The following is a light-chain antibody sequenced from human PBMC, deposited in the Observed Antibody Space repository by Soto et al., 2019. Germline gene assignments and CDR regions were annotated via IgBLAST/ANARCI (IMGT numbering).Light chain of an antibody. Sequence: DIQMTQSPSSLSASVGDRVTMTCRASQSITTHVNWYQQKPGKAPKLLIYAASILQSGVPSRFSGSGSGTDFTLTISSLQPEDFATYFCQQSYSTPTPPTCGQGTKVEIK. CDR3: QQSYSTPTPPT. J-gene: IGKJ2*01. CDR2: AAS. V-gene: IGKV1-39*01. CDR1: QSITTH.